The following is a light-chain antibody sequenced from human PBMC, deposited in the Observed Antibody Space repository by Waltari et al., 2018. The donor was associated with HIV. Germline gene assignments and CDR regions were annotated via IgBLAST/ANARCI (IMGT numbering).Light chain of an antibody. Sequence: QSVLTQPPSVSGAPGQRVTVSCTGSSSTIGAVFDVHWYQQLPGKAPKLLIFRDSNRPSGVPDRFSGSKSGTSASLAITGLQAEDEADYHCQSYDSSLSGVIFGGGTKLTVL. CDR2: RDS. V-gene: IGLV1-40*01. CDR3: QSYDSSLSGVI. J-gene: IGLJ2*01. CDR1: SSTIGAVFD.